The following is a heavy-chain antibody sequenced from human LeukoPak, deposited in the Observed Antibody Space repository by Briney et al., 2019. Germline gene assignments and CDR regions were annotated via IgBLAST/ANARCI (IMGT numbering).Heavy chain of an antibody. D-gene: IGHD1-26*01. CDR2: IYYSGST. CDR3: ARHQWVPAFDI. V-gene: IGHV4-30-4*01. Sequence: PSETLSLTCTVSGGSISSGDYYWSWIRQPPGKGLQWIGYIYYSGSTYYNPSLKSRVTISVDTSKNQFSLKLSSVTAADTAVYYCARHQWVPAFDIWGQGTMVTVSS. J-gene: IGHJ3*02. CDR1: GGSISSGDYY.